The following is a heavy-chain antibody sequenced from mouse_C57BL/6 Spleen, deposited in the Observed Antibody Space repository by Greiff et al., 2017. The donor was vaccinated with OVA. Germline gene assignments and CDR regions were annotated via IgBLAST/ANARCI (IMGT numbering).Heavy chain of an antibody. CDR1: GYTFTNYW. Sequence: LVESGAELVRPGTSVKMSCKASGYTFTNYWIGWAKQRPGHGLEWIGDIYPGGGYTNYNEKFKGKATLTADKSSSTAYMQFSSLTSEDSAIYYCARGYGSFYAMDYWGQGTSVTVSS. V-gene: IGHV1-63*01. J-gene: IGHJ4*01. CDR3: ARGYGSFYAMDY. CDR2: IYPGGGYT. D-gene: IGHD1-1*01.